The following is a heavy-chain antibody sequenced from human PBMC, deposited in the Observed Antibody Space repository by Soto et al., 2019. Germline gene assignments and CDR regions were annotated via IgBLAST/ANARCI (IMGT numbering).Heavy chain of an antibody. CDR1: GGSISSSSYY. J-gene: IGHJ4*02. D-gene: IGHD6-19*01. CDR3: ARLYDPDSGYDYGRIAVAGTSMYYFDY. CDR2: IYYSGST. V-gene: IGHV4-39*01. Sequence: SETLSLTCTVSGGSISSSSYYWGWIRQPPGKGLEWIGSIYYSGSTYYNPSLKSRVTISVDTSKNQFSLKLGSVTAADTAVYYCARLYDPDSGYDYGRIAVAGTSMYYFDYWGQGTLVTVSS.